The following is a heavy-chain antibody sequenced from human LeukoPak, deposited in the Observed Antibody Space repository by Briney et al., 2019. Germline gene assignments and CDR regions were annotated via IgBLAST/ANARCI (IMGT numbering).Heavy chain of an antibody. V-gene: IGHV1-69*04. D-gene: IGHD6-19*01. CDR3: ARERVAGTYGEGYFDY. Sequence: GASVKVSCKASGGTFSSYAISWVRQAPGQGLEWMGRIIPILGIANYAQKFQGRVTITADKSTSTAYMELSSLRSEDTAVYYCARERVAGTYGEGYFDYWGQGTLVTVSS. CDR1: GGTFSSYA. J-gene: IGHJ4*02. CDR2: IIPILGIA.